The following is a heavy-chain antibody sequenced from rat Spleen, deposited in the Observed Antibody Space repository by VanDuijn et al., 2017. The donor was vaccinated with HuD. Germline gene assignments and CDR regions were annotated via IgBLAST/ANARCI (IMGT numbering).Heavy chain of an antibody. CDR1: GFTFNNYW. J-gene: IGHJ3*01. CDR3: TRDGDGSRGWFAY. Sequence: EVQLVESGGGQVQPGRSLKLSCVASGFTFNNYWMTWIRQAPGKGLEWVASISYEGSSTYYRDSVKGRFTISRENAKSTLYLQMDSLRSEDTATYYCTRDGDGSRGWFAYWGQGTLVTVSS. CDR2: ISYEGSST. D-gene: IGHD1-12*03. V-gene: IGHV5-31*01.